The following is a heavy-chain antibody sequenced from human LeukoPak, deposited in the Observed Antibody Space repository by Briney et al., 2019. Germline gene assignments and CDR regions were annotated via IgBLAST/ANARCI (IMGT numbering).Heavy chain of an antibody. D-gene: IGHD6-19*01. Sequence: GGSLRLSCAASGFTFSNYEVNWVRQAPGKGLEWVSYISRSSGSSIYYADSVKGRFTISRDNAKNSLYLQMNSLRAEDTAVYYCAGDSSGWYYFDYWGQGILVTVSS. CDR3: AGDSSGWYYFDY. CDR1: GFTFSNYE. J-gene: IGHJ4*02. V-gene: IGHV3-48*03. CDR2: ISRSSGSSI.